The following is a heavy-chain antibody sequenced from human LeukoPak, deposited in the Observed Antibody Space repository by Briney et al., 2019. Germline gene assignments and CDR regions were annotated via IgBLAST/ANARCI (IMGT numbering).Heavy chain of an antibody. Sequence: PSETLSLTCTVSGGSISSYYWSWIRQPPGKGLEWIGYIYYSGSTNYNPSLKSRVTISVDTSKNQFSLELSSVTAADTAVYYCARTSGSYYVLDYWGQGTLVTVSS. J-gene: IGHJ4*02. V-gene: IGHV4-59*01. CDR2: IYYSGST. CDR1: GGSISSYY. CDR3: ARTSGSYYVLDY. D-gene: IGHD1-26*01.